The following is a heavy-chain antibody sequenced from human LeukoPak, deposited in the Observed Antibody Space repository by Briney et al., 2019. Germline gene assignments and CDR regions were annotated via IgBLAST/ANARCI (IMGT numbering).Heavy chain of an antibody. D-gene: IGHD3-10*01. CDR3: AKDWGSGSYFYFDY. Sequence: PGGSLRLSCAASGFTFDDYTMHWVRQAPGKGLEWVSLISWDGGSTYYADSVKGRFTISRDNSKNSLYLQMNSLRTEDTALYYCAKDWGSGSYFYFDYWGQGTLVTVSS. V-gene: IGHV3-43*01. J-gene: IGHJ4*02. CDR1: GFTFDDYT. CDR2: ISWDGGST.